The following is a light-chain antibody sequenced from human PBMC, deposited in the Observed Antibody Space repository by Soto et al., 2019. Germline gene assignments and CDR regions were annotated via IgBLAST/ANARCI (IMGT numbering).Light chain of an antibody. CDR2: AAS. CDR1: QDISNY. V-gene: IGKV1-27*01. J-gene: IGKJ5*01. CDR3: QKYNRVPVT. Sequence: DIQMTQSPSSLSASVGDRVTITCRASQDISNYLAWYQQKPGKVPKLLIYAASTLQSGVPSRFRSSGSGTDFTLTISSLQPEDVATYYCQKYNRVPVTFGQGTRLEI.